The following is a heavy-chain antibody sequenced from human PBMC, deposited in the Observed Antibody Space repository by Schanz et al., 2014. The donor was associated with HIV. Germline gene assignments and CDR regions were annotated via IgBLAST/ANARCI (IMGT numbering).Heavy chain of an antibody. V-gene: IGHV4-34*02. CDR3: ARDRGASDL. D-gene: IGHD1-26*01. J-gene: IGHJ5*02. Sequence: QVQLQQWGAGLLKPSETLSLTCAVYGSSVTYFYWTWIRQSPGKGLEWIAEVNHSGDTNYNPSLKSRLTISLDTSKNLFFLRLKSVTAADTAVYFCARDRGASDLWGQGILVTVSS. CDR2: VNHSGDT. CDR1: GSSVTYFY.